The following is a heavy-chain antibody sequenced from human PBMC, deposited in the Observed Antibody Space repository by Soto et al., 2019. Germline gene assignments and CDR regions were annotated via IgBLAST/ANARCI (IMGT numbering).Heavy chain of an antibody. D-gene: IGHD3-9*01. V-gene: IGHV1-8*01. J-gene: IGHJ5*02. CDR2: MNPNSGNT. CDR1: GYTFTSYG. CDR3: ARGLVLRYFDWLPTPFDP. Sequence: ASVKVSCKASGYTFTSYGINWVRQATGQGLEWMGWMNPNSGNTGYAQKFQGRVTMTRNTSISTAYMELSSLRSEDTAVYYCARGLVLRYFDWLPTPFDPWGQGTLVTVSS.